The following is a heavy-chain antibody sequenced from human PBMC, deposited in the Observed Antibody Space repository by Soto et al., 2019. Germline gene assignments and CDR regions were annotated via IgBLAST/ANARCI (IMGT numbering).Heavy chain of an antibody. CDR3: ARDKTCDFWSRESWFDP. Sequence: GASVKVSSKASGYTFTSCGMSWVHQDPRQGLEWMGWISAYNGNTNYAQKLQGRVTMTTDTSTSTAYMELRSLRSDDTAVYYCARDKTCDFWSRESWFDPWGQGTLVTVSS. V-gene: IGHV1-18*01. CDR1: GYTFTSCG. CDR2: ISAYNGNT. D-gene: IGHD3-3*01. J-gene: IGHJ5*02.